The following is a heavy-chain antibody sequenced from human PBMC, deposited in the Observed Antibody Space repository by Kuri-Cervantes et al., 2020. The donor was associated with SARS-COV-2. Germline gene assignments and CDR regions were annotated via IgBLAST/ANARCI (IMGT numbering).Heavy chain of an antibody. CDR3: ARDQLLGITGTHDAFDI. Sequence: ETLSLTCAASGFTFSSYAMHWVRQAPGKGLEWVSSISSSSSYIYYADSVKGRFTISRDNAKNSLYLQMNSLRAEDTAVYYCARDQLLGITGTHDAFDIWGQGTMVTVSS. CDR1: GFTFSSYA. J-gene: IGHJ3*02. CDR2: ISSSSSYI. D-gene: IGHD1-7*01. V-gene: IGHV3-21*01.